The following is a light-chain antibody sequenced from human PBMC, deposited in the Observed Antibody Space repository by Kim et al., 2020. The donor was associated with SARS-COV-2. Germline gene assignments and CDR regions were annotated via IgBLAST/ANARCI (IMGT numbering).Light chain of an antibody. CDR1: NIARRN. V-gene: IGLV3-9*01. CDR3: QVWDSSTWV. J-gene: IGLJ3*02. CDR2: RDY. Sequence: SVALGQTASITCGGNNIARRNVHWYQQRPGQAPVLVIYRDYNRPSGIPERFSGSNSGNTATLTISRAQDGDEADYYCQVWDSSTWVFGGGTQLTVL.